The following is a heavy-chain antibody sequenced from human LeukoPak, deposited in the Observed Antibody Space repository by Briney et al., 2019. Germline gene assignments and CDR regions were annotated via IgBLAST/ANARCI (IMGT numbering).Heavy chain of an antibody. V-gene: IGHV1-46*01. J-gene: IGHJ4*02. CDR2: INPSGGST. CDR1: GYTFTSYY. D-gene: IGHD5-24*01. Sequence: GASVKVSCKASGYTFTSYYMHWVPQAPGQGLEWMGIINPSGGSTSYAQKFQGRATMTRDTSTSTVYMELSSLRSEDTAVYYCARGPVRDGYNRLFDYWGQGTLVTVSS. CDR3: ARGPVRDGYNRLFDY.